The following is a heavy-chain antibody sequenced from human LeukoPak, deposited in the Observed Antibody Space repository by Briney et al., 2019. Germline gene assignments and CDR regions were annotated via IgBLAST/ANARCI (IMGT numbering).Heavy chain of an antibody. CDR2: ISGSSGST. V-gene: IGHV3-23*01. CDR1: GFTFSSYA. J-gene: IGHJ4*02. CDR3: AKDRTHYYDSGGHYPKFDY. Sequence: GGSLRLSCAASGFTFSSYAMSWVRQAPGKGLEWVSAISGSSGSTYYADSVKGRFTISRDNSKNTLYMQMNSLRAEDTAVYYCAKDRTHYYDSGGHYPKFDYWGQGTLVSASS. D-gene: IGHD3-22*01.